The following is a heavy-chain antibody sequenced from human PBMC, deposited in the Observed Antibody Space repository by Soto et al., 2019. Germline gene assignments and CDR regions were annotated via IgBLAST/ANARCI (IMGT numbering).Heavy chain of an antibody. J-gene: IGHJ4*02. V-gene: IGHV3-23*01. D-gene: IGHD3-22*01. CDR3: ANGGFRYTMIVVVTAPDY. Sequence: GGSLRLSCAASGFTFSSYAMSWVRQAPGKGLEWVSAISGSGGSTYYADSVKGRFTISRDNSKNTLYLQMNSLRAEDTAVYYCANGGFRYTMIVVVTAPDYWGKGTLVTVSS. CDR1: GFTFSSYA. CDR2: ISGSGGST.